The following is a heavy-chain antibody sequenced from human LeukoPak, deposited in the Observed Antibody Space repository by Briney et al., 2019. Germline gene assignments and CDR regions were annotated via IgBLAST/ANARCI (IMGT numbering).Heavy chain of an antibody. V-gene: IGHV4-38-2*02. Sequence: PSETLSLTCTVSGYSISNGYYWGWIRQPPGKGLEWVGSIYHRGSTNYNPSLKSRVTISVDTSKNQYSLKLSSVTAADTAVYYCARRQRSYDFWSGPHPGYYMDVWGKGTTVTVSS. CDR2: IYHRGST. D-gene: IGHD3-3*01. J-gene: IGHJ6*03. CDR1: GYSISNGYY. CDR3: ARRQRSYDFWSGPHPGYYMDV.